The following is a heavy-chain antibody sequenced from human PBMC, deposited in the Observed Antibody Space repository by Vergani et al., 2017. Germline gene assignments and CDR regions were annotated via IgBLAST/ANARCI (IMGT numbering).Heavy chain of an antibody. CDR2: IYYSGST. V-gene: IGHV4-39*07. Sequence: QLQLQESGPGLVKPSETLSLTCTVSGGSISSSSYYWGWIRQPPGKGLEWIGSIYYSGSTNYNPSLKSRVTMSVDTSKNQFSLKLSSVTAADTAVYYCARERYSNPNWFDPWGQGTLVTVSS. CDR3: ARERYSNPNWFDP. CDR1: GGSISSSSYY. J-gene: IGHJ5*02. D-gene: IGHD4-11*01.